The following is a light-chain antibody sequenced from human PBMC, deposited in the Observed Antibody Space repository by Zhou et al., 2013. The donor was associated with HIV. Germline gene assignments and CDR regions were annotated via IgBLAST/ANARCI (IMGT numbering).Light chain of an antibody. Sequence: EILMTQSPATLSVSPGEGATLSCRASQSVSSKLAWYQQKPGQAPRPLIYGASTRAAGIPARFSGSGSGTEFTLTISSLQSEDFAVYYCQQYNNWPPITFGQGTRLEIK. CDR3: QQYNNWPPIT. CDR1: QSVSSK. J-gene: IGKJ5*01. CDR2: GAS. V-gene: IGKV3-15*01.